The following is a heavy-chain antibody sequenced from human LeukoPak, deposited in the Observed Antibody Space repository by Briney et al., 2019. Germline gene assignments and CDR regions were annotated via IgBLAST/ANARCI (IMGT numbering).Heavy chain of an antibody. CDR1: GGTFKSYA. CDR2: IIPMFAPA. V-gene: IGHV1-69*05. Sequence: GASVKVSCKASGGTFKSYAITWVRQAPGQGLEWMGGIIPMFAPARYAQNFQGRVTITTVESTSTAYMELSSLKSEDTAVYYCARGAHSGSYSSWFHPWGQGTLVTVSS. D-gene: IGHD3-10*01. J-gene: IGHJ5*02. CDR3: ARGAHSGSYSSWFHP.